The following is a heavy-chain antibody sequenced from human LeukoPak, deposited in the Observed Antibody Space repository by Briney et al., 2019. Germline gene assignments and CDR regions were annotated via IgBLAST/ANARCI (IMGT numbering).Heavy chain of an antibody. CDR1: GGSISSGGYY. CDR2: IYYSGST. Sequence: SETLSLTCTVSGGSISSGGYYWSWIRQHPGKGLEWIGYIYYSGSTYYNPSLKSRVTISVGTSKNQFSLKLSSVTAADTAVYYCARVFKGMALYYFDYWGQGTLVTVSS. D-gene: IGHD5-24*01. J-gene: IGHJ4*02. CDR3: ARVFKGMALYYFDY. V-gene: IGHV4-31*03.